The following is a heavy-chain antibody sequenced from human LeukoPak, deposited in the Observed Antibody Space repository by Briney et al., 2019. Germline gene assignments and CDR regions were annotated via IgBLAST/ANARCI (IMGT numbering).Heavy chain of an antibody. J-gene: IGHJ4*02. V-gene: IGHV1-8*01. Sequence: ASVKVSCKASGYTFTSYDINWVRQATGQGLEWMGWMSPNSGNTGYAQKFQGRVTMTRNTSISTAYMELSSLRSEDTAVYYCARGRRDGYNRKGVDDYWGQGTLVTVSS. CDR3: ARGRRDGYNRKGVDDY. D-gene: IGHD5-24*01. CDR1: GYTFTSYD. CDR2: MSPNSGNT.